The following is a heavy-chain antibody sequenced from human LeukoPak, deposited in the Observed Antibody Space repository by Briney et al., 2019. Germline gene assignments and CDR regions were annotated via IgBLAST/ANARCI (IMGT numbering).Heavy chain of an antibody. D-gene: IGHD3-3*01. CDR2: MNPNSGST. CDR1: GYTFTNYD. Sequence: ASVKVSCKASGYTFTNYDINWVRQATGQGLEWMGWMNPNSGSTAYAQKFQGRVTITRNTSISTAYMELSSLRSEDTAVYYCARAIFGVERPSDYWGQGTLVTVSS. V-gene: IGHV1-8*03. J-gene: IGHJ4*02. CDR3: ARAIFGVERPSDY.